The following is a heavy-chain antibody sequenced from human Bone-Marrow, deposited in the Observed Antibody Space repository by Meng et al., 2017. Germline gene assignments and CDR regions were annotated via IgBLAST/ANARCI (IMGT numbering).Heavy chain of an antibody. CDR1: GFTVSSNY. V-gene: IGHV3-66*01. CDR3: ARGSPPAYCGGDCYSTLPDI. D-gene: IGHD2-21*02. J-gene: IGHJ3*02. CDR2: IYSGGST. Sequence: GESLKISCAASGFTVSSNYMSWVRQAPGKGLEWVSVIYSGGSTYYADSVKGRFTISRDNSKNTLYLQMNSLRAEDTAVYYCARGSPPAYCGGDCYSTLPDIWGQGTMVTVSS.